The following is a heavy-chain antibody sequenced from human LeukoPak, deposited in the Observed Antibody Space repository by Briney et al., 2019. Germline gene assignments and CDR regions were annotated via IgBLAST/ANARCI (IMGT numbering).Heavy chain of an antibody. D-gene: IGHD4-17*01. V-gene: IGHV4-4*07. CDR3: AREGDYGDYSKSFYYMDV. Sequence: SETLSLTCTVSGGYIGSYYWSWIRQPAGKGLEWIGRIYTSENTDYNPSLKSRVTMSVDMSTSQFSLWLTSVTAADTAVYYCAREGDYGDYSKSFYYMDVWGKGTTVTVSS. CDR2: IYTSENT. J-gene: IGHJ6*03. CDR1: GGYIGSYY.